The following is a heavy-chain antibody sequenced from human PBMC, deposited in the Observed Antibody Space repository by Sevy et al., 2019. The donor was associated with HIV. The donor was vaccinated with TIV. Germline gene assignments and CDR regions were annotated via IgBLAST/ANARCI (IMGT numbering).Heavy chain of an antibody. CDR2: IRSGDDTI. J-gene: IGHJ4*02. Sequence: GGSLRLSCAASGFTLSNCNMNWVRQAPGKGLEWISYIRSGDDTIYYAVSVKGRFTFSRDNAKKSLYLQMDSLTDEDTAVYYCAKDRWDTTSPSRALDFWGQGTLVTVSS. CDR1: GFTLSNCN. D-gene: IGHD1-26*01. CDR3: AKDRWDTTSPSRALDF. V-gene: IGHV3-48*02.